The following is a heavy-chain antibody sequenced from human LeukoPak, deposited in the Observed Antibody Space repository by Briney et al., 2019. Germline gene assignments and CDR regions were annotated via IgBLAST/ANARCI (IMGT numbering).Heavy chain of an antibody. CDR3: ARGLFRDFWSGPRGDY. CDR1: GYTFTKYD. V-gene: IGHV1-8*01. J-gene: IGHJ4*02. Sequence: GASVTVSFMCSGYTFTKYDINWVRQATGQGGGGVGWMNTNSGNTGYAQKFQGRVTMTRNTSISTAYMELSSLRSEDTAVYYCARGLFRDFWSGPRGDYWGQGTLVTVSS. D-gene: IGHD3-3*01. CDR2: MNTNSGNT.